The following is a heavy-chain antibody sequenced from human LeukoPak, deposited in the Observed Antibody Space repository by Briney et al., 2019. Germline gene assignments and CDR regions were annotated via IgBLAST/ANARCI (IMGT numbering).Heavy chain of an antibody. Sequence: GRSLRLSCAASGFIFSNDAMSWVRQAPGKGLEWVSAISGSGGSTYYADSVKGRFTISRDNSKNTLYLQMNSLRAEDTAVYYCAKVLEGIATAFDYWGQGTLVTVSS. J-gene: IGHJ4*02. CDR1: GFIFSNDA. V-gene: IGHV3-23*01. CDR3: AKVLEGIATAFDY. CDR2: ISGSGGST. D-gene: IGHD6-13*01.